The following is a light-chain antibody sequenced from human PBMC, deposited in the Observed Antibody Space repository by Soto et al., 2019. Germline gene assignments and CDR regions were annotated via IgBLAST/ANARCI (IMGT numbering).Light chain of an antibody. Sequence: EIVLTQSPATLSLSPGERATLSCRASQSVSSFLAWYQQKAGQAPRLLIYDASKRATGVPVRFSGSGSGTAFTLTISSLEPEDFAVYYCQQRTSWPSFGGGTKVDIK. V-gene: IGKV3-11*01. CDR3: QQRTSWPS. CDR2: DAS. CDR1: QSVSSF. J-gene: IGKJ4*01.